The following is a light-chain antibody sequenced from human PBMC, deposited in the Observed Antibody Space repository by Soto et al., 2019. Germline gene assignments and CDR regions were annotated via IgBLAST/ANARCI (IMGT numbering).Light chain of an antibody. CDR2: EVT. Sequence: ALTPPPSASGSPGQSVTISCTGTSSDVGGYHYVSWYQQHPGKAPKLMIHEVTKRPSGVPDRFSGSKSGNTASLTVSGLQGEDEADYYCSSYAGSNNLVFGGGTKLTVL. J-gene: IGLJ2*01. CDR3: SSYAGSNNLV. CDR1: SSDVGGYHY. V-gene: IGLV2-8*01.